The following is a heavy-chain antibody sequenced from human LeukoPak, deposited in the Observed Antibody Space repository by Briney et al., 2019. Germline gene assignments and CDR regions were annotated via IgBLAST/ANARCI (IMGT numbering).Heavy chain of an antibody. CDR2: IYTSGSTP. D-gene: IGHD2-2*01. CDR1: GGSINSYY. CDR3: ATSPPVVPAAITAFDI. Sequence: PSETLSLTCTVSGGSINSYYWSWIRQSAGKGLEWIGRIYTSGSTPDYSPSLKSRVTMSIDTSKNQCSLQLSSVTAADTAVYYCATSPPVVPAAITAFDIWGQGTMATVSS. V-gene: IGHV4-4*07. J-gene: IGHJ3*02.